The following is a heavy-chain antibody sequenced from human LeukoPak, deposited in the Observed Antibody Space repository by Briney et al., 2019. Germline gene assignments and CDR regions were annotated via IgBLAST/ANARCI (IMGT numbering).Heavy chain of an antibody. CDR2: IYYSGST. J-gene: IGHJ4*02. Sequence: SQTLSLTCTVSGGSISSCGYYSSWIRQHPGKGLEWIEYIYYSGSTYYNPSLKSRVTISVDTSKNQFPLKLRSVTAADTAVYYCARGSEDYVARTRFDYWGQGTLVTVSS. V-gene: IGHV4-31*03. CDR3: ARGSEDYVARTRFDY. D-gene: IGHD4-17*01. CDR1: GGSISSCGYY.